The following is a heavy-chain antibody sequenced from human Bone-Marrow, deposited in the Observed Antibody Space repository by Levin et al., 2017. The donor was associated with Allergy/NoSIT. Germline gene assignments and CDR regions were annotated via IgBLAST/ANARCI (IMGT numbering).Heavy chain of an antibody. CDR2: LDGSSGKT. Sequence: GGSLRLSCTISGFIFAASAMNWVRQAPGRGLEWVSSLDGSSGKTHYADVVKGRFTISREYSKNTLFLQMNSLRVEDTARYYCAKAGTTVMLDYSYLDVWGEGTAVTVSS. J-gene: IGHJ6*03. CDR1: GFIFAASA. V-gene: IGHV3-23*01. D-gene: IGHD4-17*01. CDR3: AKAGTTVMLDYSYLDV.